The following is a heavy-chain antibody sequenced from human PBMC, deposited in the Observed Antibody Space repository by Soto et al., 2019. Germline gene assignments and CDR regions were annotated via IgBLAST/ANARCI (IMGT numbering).Heavy chain of an antibody. Sequence: SVKVSCKASGVTVSSYAISWVRQAPGQGLEWMGGIIPIFGTANYAQKFQGRVTITADESTSTAYMELSSLRSEDTAVYYCARALVRIRDSSTAYYYYYGMDVWGKGTTVTVSS. CDR2: IIPIFGTA. CDR3: ARALVRIRDSSTAYYYYYGMDV. CDR1: GVTVSSYA. V-gene: IGHV1-69*13. J-gene: IGHJ6*04. D-gene: IGHD6-13*01.